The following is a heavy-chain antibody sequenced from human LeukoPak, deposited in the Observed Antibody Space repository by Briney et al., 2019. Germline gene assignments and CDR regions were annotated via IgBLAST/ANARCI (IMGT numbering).Heavy chain of an antibody. J-gene: IGHJ5*02. CDR3: ARHNWEYSGYDSVGDWFDP. Sequence: GESLRISCKGSGYSFTSYWISWVRQMPGKGLEWMGRIDPSDSYTNYSPSFQGHVTISADKSISTAYLQWSSLKASDTAMYYCARHNWEYSGYDSVGDWFDPWGQGTLVTVSS. V-gene: IGHV5-10-1*01. CDR2: IDPSDSYT. CDR1: GYSFTSYW. D-gene: IGHD5-12*01.